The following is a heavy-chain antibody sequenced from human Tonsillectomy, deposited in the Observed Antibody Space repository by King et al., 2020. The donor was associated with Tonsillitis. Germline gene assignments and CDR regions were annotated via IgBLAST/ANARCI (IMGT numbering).Heavy chain of an antibody. V-gene: IGHV3-21*01. J-gene: IGHJ4*02. D-gene: IGHD3-22*01. CDR3: ARGRDYYDSSGYYY. CDR2: ISSSSSYI. Sequence: VQLVESGGGLVKPGGSLRLSCAASGFTFSSYSMNWVRQAPGKGLEWVSSISSSSSYIYYADSVKGRFTISSDNAKNSLYLQMNSLRAEDTAVYYCARGRDYYDSSGYYYWGQGTLVTVSS. CDR1: GFTFSSYS.